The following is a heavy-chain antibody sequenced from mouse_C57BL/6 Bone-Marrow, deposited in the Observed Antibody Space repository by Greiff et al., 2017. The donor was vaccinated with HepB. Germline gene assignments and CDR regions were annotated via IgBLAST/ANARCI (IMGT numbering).Heavy chain of an antibody. V-gene: IGHV1-62-2*01. CDR2: FYPGSGSI. Sequence: QVQLQQSGAELVKPGASVKLSCKASGYTFTEYTIHWVKQRSGQGLEWIGWFYPGSGSIKYNEKFKDKATLTADKSSSTVYMELSRLTSEDSAVYFCARHEAPLITTVVDWYFDVWGTGTTVTVSS. J-gene: IGHJ1*03. CDR3: ARHEAPLITTVVDWYFDV. D-gene: IGHD1-1*01. CDR1: GYTFTEYT.